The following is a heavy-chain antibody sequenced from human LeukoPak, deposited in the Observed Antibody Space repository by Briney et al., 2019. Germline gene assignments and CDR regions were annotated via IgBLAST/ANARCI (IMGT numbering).Heavy chain of an antibody. CDR3: ARDPRYIYHSGGYFPQYFDS. J-gene: IGHJ4*02. CDR2: IIPIFGTA. CDR1: GGTFSSYA. V-gene: IGHV1-69*13. D-gene: IGHD3-22*01. Sequence: VKVSCKASGGTFSSYAISWVRQAPGQGLEWMGGIIPIFGTANYAQKFQGRVTITADESTSTAYMELSSLRSEDTAVYYCARDPRYIYHSGGYFPQYFDSWGQGTLVTVSS.